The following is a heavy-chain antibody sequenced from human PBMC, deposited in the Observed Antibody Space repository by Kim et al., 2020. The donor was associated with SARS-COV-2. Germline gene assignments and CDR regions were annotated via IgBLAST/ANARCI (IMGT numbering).Heavy chain of an antibody. V-gene: IGHV4-59*01. CDR3: ARGNGWHPF. D-gene: IGHD6-19*01. CDR1: GDPMIDFF. Sequence: SETLSLTCNVSGDPMIDFFWSWIRQPPGRRLEWLGYIHSSGRANYNPSVKSRVTLSVDTSKSQFSLNLISVTAADTAIYYCARGNGWHPFWGQGTLVTVSS. CDR2: IHSSGRA. J-gene: IGHJ4*02.